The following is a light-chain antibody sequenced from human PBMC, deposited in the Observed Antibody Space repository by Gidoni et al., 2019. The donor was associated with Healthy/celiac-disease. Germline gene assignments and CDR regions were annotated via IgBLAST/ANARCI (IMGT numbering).Light chain of an antibody. CDR3: QQYNNWTLYS. V-gene: IGKV3-15*01. CDR2: GAS. CDR1: HSVSSN. J-gene: IGKJ2*01. Sequence: EIVMTQSPATLSVSPCERATLSCRASHSVSSNLAWYQQKPGQAPRLLIYGASTRATGIPARFSGSGSGTEFNLTISSMQSEDFAVYYCQQYNNWTLYSFGQGTKLEIK.